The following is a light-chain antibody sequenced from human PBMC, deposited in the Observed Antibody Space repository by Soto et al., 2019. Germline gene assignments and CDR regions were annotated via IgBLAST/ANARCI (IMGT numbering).Light chain of an antibody. Sequence: ETVMTQSPDTLSVSPGERVTLSCRASQGVWFNLAWYQQKGGQAPRLLIYDASTRAAGIPARFSGSGSGTDFTLAISSLQSEDSAIYYCQQYNNWPPYNFGQGTKLEIK. CDR1: QGVWFN. CDR3: QQYNNWPPYN. V-gene: IGKV3-15*01. J-gene: IGKJ2*01. CDR2: DAS.